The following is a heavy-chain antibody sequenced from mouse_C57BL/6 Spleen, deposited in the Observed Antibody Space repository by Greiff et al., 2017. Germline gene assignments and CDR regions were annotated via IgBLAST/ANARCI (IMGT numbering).Heavy chain of an antibody. CDR1: GYAFTNYL. CDR3: ARGDYDGGVYYFDY. J-gene: IGHJ2*01. V-gene: IGHV1-54*01. CDR2: INPGSGGT. Sequence: QVQLQQSGAELVRPGTSVKVSCKASGYAFTNYLIEWVKQRPGQGLEWIGVINPGSGGTNYNEKFKGKAKLTADKSSSTAYMQLSSLTSEDSAVYFCARGDYDGGVYYFDYWGQGTTLTVSS. D-gene: IGHD2-4*01.